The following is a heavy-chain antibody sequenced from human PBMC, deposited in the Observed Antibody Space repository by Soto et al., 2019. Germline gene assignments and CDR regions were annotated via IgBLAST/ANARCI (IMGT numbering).Heavy chain of an antibody. CDR2: MNPNSGNT. D-gene: IGHD3-10*01. CDR1: GYTFTSYD. Sequence: QVQLVQSGAEVKKPGASVKVSCKASGYTFTSYDINWVRQATGQGLEWMGWMNPNSGNTGYAQKFQGRVTMTRNTSISTAYMELSSLRSEDTAVYYCARDGTTMFWGVTTFYYWGQVTLVAVSS. CDR3: ARDGTTMFWGVTTFYY. V-gene: IGHV1-8*01. J-gene: IGHJ4*02.